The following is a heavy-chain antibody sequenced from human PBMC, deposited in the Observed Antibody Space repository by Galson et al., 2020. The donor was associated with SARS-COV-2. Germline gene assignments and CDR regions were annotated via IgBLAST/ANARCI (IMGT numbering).Heavy chain of an antibody. V-gene: IGHV3-72*01. CDR1: GFIFSDHY. J-gene: IGHJ4*02. CDR2: IRNKANSYTT. Sequence: QLGESLKISCAASGFIFSDHYMDWVRQAPGKGLEWVGRIRNKANSYTTEYAASVKGRFTISRDDSKDSLYLQMNSLKTEDTAVYYCARDGVVPAAMPDYWGQGTLVTVSS. CDR3: ARDGVVPAAMPDY. D-gene: IGHD2-2*01.